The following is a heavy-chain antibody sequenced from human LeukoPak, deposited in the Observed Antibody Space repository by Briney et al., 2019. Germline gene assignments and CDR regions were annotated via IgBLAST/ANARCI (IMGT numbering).Heavy chain of an antibody. CDR2: IYHSGST. V-gene: IGHV4-30-2*01. Sequence: PSETLSLTCTVSGGSISSSDYYWSWIRQPPGKGLEWIGYIYHSGSTYQNPSLKSRVTILIDTSKNQFSLKLSSVTAADTAVYYCARGPTQNYLDYWGQGTLVTVSS. CDR3: ARGPTQNYLDY. D-gene: IGHD4-11*01. CDR1: GGSISSSDYY. J-gene: IGHJ4*02.